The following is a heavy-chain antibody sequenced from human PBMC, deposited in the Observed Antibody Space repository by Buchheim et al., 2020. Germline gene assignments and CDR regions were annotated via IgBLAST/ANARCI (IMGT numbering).Heavy chain of an antibody. D-gene: IGHD2-15*01. Sequence: EVQLLESGGGLVQPGGSLRLSCGGSGFTFSSFAMSWVRQAPGKGLEWVSTISSSGDRTYYADSVEGRFTVPRDNSKNTLFLQMNSLRAEDTAVYYCAKSGYCSGGTCCRCFAYWGQGAL. J-gene: IGHJ4*02. CDR2: ISSSGDRT. V-gene: IGHV3-23*01. CDR1: GFTFSSFA. CDR3: AKSGYCSGGTCCRCFAY.